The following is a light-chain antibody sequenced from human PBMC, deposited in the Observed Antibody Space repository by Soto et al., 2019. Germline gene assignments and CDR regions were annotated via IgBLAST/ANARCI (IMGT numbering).Light chain of an antibody. Sequence: EIVLTQSPATLSLSPGASATLSCRASQSVSSYLACYQQKPGQAPRLLIYGASTRASGIPARFSGSGSGTDFTLTISSLEPEDFAVYYCQQRSNWPSITFGQGTRLEIK. V-gene: IGKV3-11*01. CDR1: QSVSSY. CDR3: QQRSNWPSIT. J-gene: IGKJ5*01. CDR2: GAS.